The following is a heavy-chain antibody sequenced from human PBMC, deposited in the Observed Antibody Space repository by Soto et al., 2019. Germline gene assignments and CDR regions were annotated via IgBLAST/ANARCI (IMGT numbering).Heavy chain of an antibody. J-gene: IGHJ4*02. CDR1: GGTFSSYT. CDR2: IIPILGIA. V-gene: IGHV1-69*08. D-gene: IGHD5-12*01. Sequence: QVQLVQSGAEVKKPGSSVKVSCKASGGTFSSYTISWVRQAPGQGLEWMGRIIPILGIANYAQKFQGRVTXTXXKSTSTAYRELSSLRSEDTAVYYCARERDSGYEDYWGQGTLVTVSS. CDR3: ARERDSGYEDY.